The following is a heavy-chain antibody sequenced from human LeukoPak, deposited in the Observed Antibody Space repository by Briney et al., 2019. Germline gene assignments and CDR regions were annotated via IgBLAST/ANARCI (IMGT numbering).Heavy chain of an antibody. J-gene: IGHJ4*02. CDR1: GFSFSESY. Sequence: PGGSLRLSCAASGFSFSESYMSWIRQTPGRGLEWVAYISGSGSSMYYADAVKGRFTISRDNARNSLYLYMGSLRADDTAVLYCARGKRRFDYWGQGTLVTVSS. V-gene: IGHV3-11*01. CDR2: ISGSGSSM. CDR3: ARGKRRFDY.